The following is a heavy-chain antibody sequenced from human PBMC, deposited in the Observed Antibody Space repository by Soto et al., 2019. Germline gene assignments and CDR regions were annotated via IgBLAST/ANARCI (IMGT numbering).Heavy chain of an antibody. CDR1: RWAFSGYY. CDR3: ARVGQPPSDY. J-gene: IGHJ4*02. D-gene: IGHD2-2*01. Sequence: SETLSLTCAVSRWAFSGYYWSWVRQFPGKGLEWIGEIIHTGSTNYSPSLKSRVTMSIDTSKKEISLKLSSVTAADTAVYSCARVGQPPSDYWGQGTLVTVSS. CDR2: IIHTGST. V-gene: IGHV4-34*12.